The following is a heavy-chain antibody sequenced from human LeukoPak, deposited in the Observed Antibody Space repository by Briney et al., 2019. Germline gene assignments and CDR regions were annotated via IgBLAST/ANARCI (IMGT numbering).Heavy chain of an antibody. V-gene: IGHV3-23*01. CDR3: ARGRGLPVRPPNEGFLDY. CDR1: GFIFSNYA. Sequence: GGSLRLSCAASGFIFSNYAMTWVRQAPGKGLEWLSGISGSGGATYYADSVKGQFTISRDNSKNTLYLQINSLGADDTAIYYCARGRGLPVRPPNEGFLDYWGRGTLVTVSS. J-gene: IGHJ4*02. CDR2: ISGSGGAT. D-gene: IGHD6-6*01.